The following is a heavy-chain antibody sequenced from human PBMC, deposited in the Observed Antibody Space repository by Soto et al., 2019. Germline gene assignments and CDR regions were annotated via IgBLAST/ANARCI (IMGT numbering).Heavy chain of an antibody. J-gene: IGHJ5*02. D-gene: IGHD3-3*01. V-gene: IGHV4-34*01. Sequence: QVQLQQWGAGLLTPSETLSLTCAVYGGSFSGYYWSWIRQPPGKGLEWIGEINHSGSTNYNPSLKSRVTISGDTSKNQFSLKLSSGTAADTAVYYCARIPTYYDFWSGYSHWFDPWGQGTLVTVSS. CDR2: INHSGST. CDR1: GGSFSGYY. CDR3: ARIPTYYDFWSGYSHWFDP.